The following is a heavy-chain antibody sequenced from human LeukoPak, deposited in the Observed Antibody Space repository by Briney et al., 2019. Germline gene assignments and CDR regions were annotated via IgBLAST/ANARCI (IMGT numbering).Heavy chain of an antibody. CDR1: GYSFTSFY. J-gene: IGHJ4*02. CDR2: INPRVSTT. CDR3: AREATSRLTPASAGKDFDY. D-gene: IGHD6-13*01. Sequence: ASVKVSCKASGYSFTSFYIRWVRQAPGQGLEWMGVINPRVSTTRYAQKFQGRVTMTRDTSTSTVYMDLSSLRYEDTAVYFCAREATSRLTPASAGKDFDYWGQGTLVTVSS. V-gene: IGHV1-46*01.